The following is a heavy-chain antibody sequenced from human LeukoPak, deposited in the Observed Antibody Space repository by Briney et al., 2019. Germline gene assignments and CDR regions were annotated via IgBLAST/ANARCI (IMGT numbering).Heavy chain of an antibody. CDR2: INTSTWNP. D-gene: IGHD4/OR15-4a*01. J-gene: IGHJ4*02. CDR3: ARGGFFGGVLSYDS. CDR1: GYTFTSYA. V-gene: IGHV7-4-1*02. Sequence: ASVKVSCKASGYTFTSYAMNWWRQAPGQGLEWMGWINTSTWNPTYAQGFTGRFVFSLDPSVSTPYLQISSLKAEDTAVYYCARGGFFGGVLSYDSWGQGTLVTVSS.